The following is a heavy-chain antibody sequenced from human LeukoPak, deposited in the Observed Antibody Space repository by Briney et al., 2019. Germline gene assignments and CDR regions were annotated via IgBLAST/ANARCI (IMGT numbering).Heavy chain of an antibody. D-gene: IGHD2-15*01. J-gene: IGHJ5*02. V-gene: IGHV5-51*01. CDR2: IYPADSDI. CDR1: GYSINNYW. CDR3: ARQEYCSGGSCYTWFDP. Sequence: GESLKISCKGSGYSINNYWIGWVRKMPGKGLEWMGIIYPADSDIRYSPSFQGQVTISADKSISTAYLQWSSLKASDTAMYYCARQEYCSGGSCYTWFDPWGQGTLVTVSS.